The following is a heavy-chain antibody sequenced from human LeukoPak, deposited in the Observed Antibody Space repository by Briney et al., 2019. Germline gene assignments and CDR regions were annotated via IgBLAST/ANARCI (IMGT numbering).Heavy chain of an antibody. CDR2: INTDGTNT. CDR3: ARDRGINWFDP. CDR1: GGSFSGYY. Sequence: ETLSLTCAVYGGSFSGYYWSWIRQPPGKGLEWVSRINTDGTNTIYADSVRGRFTVSRDNAKNTLYLQMDSLRAEDTAVYYCARDRGINWFDPWGQGTLVAVSS. V-gene: IGHV3-74*01. J-gene: IGHJ5*02. D-gene: IGHD3-16*01.